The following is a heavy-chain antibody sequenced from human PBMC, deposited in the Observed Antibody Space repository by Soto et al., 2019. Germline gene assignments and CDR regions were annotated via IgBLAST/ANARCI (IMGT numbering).Heavy chain of an antibody. J-gene: IGHJ4*02. V-gene: IGHV4-31*03. CDR3: SRGILV. D-gene: IGHD5-18*01. CDR1: GGSINSGGYC. CDR2: SSYGGST. Sequence: QVQLQESGPGLVKPSQTLSLTCTVSGGSINSGGYCWSWIRQHPGKGLEWIGCSSYGGSTSYNASLESRVTISVDASRNRFSLKLSSVTAADTAVYYGSRGILVWGQGTLITVSS.